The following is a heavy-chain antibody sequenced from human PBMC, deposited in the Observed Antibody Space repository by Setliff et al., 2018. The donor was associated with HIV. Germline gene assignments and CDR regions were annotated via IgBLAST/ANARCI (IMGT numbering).Heavy chain of an antibody. Sequence: SETLSLTCAVYGASFSDYYWTWIRQSPGKGLEWIGEINHSGDTNYNPSLKSRVTLSVDLSKNHFSLNLRSVTAADTAFYYCATKGWNAYKAFDYWGLGTLVTVSS. CDR3: ATKGWNAYKAFDY. D-gene: IGHD1-1*01. V-gene: IGHV4-34*01. CDR2: INHSGDT. CDR1: GASFSDYY. J-gene: IGHJ4*02.